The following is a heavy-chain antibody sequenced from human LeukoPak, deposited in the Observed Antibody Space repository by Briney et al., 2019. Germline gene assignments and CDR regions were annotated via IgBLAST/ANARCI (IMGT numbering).Heavy chain of an antibody. D-gene: IGHD3-22*01. CDR1: GFTFSSYS. CDR3: AKGMIVVVINVYYFDY. J-gene: IGHJ4*02. Sequence: PGGSLRLSCAASGFTFSSYSMNWVRQAPGKGLEWVSAISGSGGSTYYADSVKGRFTISRDNSKNTLYLQMNSLRAEDTAVYYCAKGMIVVVINVYYFDYWGQGTLVTVSS. V-gene: IGHV3-23*01. CDR2: ISGSGGST.